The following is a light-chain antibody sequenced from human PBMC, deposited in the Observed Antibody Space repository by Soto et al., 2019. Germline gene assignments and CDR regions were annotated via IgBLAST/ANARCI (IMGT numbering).Light chain of an antibody. CDR1: QSISSY. CDR3: QQRRT. CDR2: AAS. Sequence: DIQMTQSPSSLSASVGDRVTITCRASQSISSYLNWYQQKPGKAPKLLIYAASSLQSGVPSRFSGSGSGTEFTLTISSLQPEDFATYYCQQRRTFGQGTKVEIK. V-gene: IGKV1-39*01. J-gene: IGKJ1*01.